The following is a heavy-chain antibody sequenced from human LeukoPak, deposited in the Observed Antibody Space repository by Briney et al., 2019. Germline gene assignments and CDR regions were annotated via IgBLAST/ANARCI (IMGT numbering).Heavy chain of an antibody. V-gene: IGHV3-30*04. CDR1: GFTFSSYA. CDR2: ISYDGRNK. CDR3: ARDGGSSGFNWFDP. J-gene: IGHJ5*02. D-gene: IGHD6-6*01. Sequence: PGGSLRLSCAASGFTFSSYAIHWVRQAPGKGLEWVAVISYDGRNKYYADSVKGRFSISRDNSEKTLYLQVNSLRPEDTAVYYCARDGGSSGFNWFDPWGQGTLVTVSS.